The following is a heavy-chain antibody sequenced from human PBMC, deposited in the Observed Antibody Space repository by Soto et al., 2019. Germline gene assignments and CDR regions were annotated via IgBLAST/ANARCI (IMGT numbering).Heavy chain of an antibody. J-gene: IGHJ4*02. D-gene: IGHD6-6*01. CDR1: GASISSGTFY. CDR3: AISLIVPRLLMYPYYY. Sequence: ETLSLTCTVSGASISSGTFYWGWIRQPQGKGLESIANIYYDGSTYYNPSLKSRVTISLDTSKNQFSLKLSSVTAADTAVYYCAISLIVPRLLMYPYYYWGQGTLVTVSS. CDR2: IYYDGST. V-gene: IGHV4-39*01.